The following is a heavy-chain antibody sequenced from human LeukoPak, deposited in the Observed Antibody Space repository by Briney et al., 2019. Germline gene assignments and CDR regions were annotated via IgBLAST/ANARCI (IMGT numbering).Heavy chain of an antibody. CDR1: GFTFGDYA. Sequence: GGSLRLSCTASGFTFGDYAMSWVRQAPGKGLEWVGFIRSKAYGGTTEYAASVKGRFTISRDDSKSIAYLQMNSLKTEDTAVYYCTRRLLWFGELSDYWGQGTLVTVSS. J-gene: IGHJ4*02. V-gene: IGHV3-49*04. CDR3: TRRLLWFGELSDY. CDR2: IRSKAYGGTT. D-gene: IGHD3-10*01.